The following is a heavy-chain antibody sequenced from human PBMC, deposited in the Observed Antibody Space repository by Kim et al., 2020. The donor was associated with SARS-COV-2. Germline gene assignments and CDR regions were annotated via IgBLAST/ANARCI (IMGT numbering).Heavy chain of an antibody. V-gene: IGHV4-39*01. D-gene: IGHD6-19*01. J-gene: IGHJ5*02. CDR3: ARHERQWLAVTLSWFDP. Sequence: LKSRVTISVDTSKNQLSLKLSSVTAADTAVYYCARHERQWLAVTLSWFDPWGQGTLVTVSS.